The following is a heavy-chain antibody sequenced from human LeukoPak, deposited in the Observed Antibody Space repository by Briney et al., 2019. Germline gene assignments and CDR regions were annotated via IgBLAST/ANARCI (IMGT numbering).Heavy chain of an antibody. Sequence: HPGRSLTLSCAASGFSFSSYYMSWVRQAPGKGLEWVALINPDGSERYYVDSVKGRFTISRDNARNSLYLQMDSLRDDDTAMYFCTRDLAAVPGPRMDVWGQGTTVTVSS. CDR2: INPDGSER. CDR1: GFSFSSYY. D-gene: IGHD6-19*01. J-gene: IGHJ6*02. CDR3: TRDLAAVPGPRMDV. V-gene: IGHV3-7*03.